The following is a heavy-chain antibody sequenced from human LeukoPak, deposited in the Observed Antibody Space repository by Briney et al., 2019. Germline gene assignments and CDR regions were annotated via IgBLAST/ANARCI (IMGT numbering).Heavy chain of an antibody. CDR1: RGTFSNYG. V-gene: IGHV1-69*05. Sequence: GSSVKVSCKPARGTFSNYGVSWVRQAPGQGLQWMGGIIPVFGTANYEPSFQGRVTLTTDESTSTVYMELSRLTSEDTAVYYCAREGYDTWTGIPAEFFDHWGQGTLVIVSS. J-gene: IGHJ1*01. D-gene: IGHD3-9*01. CDR2: IIPVFGTA. CDR3: AREGYDTWTGIPAEFFDH.